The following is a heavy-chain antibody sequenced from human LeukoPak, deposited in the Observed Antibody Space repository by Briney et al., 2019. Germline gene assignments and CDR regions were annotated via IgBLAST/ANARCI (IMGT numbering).Heavy chain of an antibody. CDR1: GFTFSSYA. D-gene: IGHD6-19*01. J-gene: IGHJ4*02. Sequence: GGSLRLSCAASGFTFSSYAMSWVRQAPGKGLEWASAISGSGGSTYYADSVKGRFTISRDNSKNTLYLQMNSLRAEDTAVYYCAGGEQWLVSDYWGQGTLVTVSS. CDR3: AGGEQWLVSDY. V-gene: IGHV3-23*01. CDR2: ISGSGGST.